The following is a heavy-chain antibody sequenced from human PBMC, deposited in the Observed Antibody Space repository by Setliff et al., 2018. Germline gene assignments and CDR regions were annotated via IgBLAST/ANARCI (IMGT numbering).Heavy chain of an antibody. V-gene: IGHV4-59*08. CDR2: ISHSAGT. D-gene: IGHD3-22*01. Sequence: SETLSLTCTVSGGSISSYYWNWIRQPPGKGLEWLGYISHSAGTNYNPTLRNRVTISIDTSENQFSLRLSSVTAADTAVYYCARQATYYYDTSGYYVLDYWGQGTLVTVSS. CDR3: ARQATYYYDTSGYYVLDY. CDR1: GGSISSYY. J-gene: IGHJ4*02.